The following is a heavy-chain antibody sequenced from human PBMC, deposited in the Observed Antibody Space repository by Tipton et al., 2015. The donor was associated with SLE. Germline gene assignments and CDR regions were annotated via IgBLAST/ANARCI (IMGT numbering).Heavy chain of an antibody. V-gene: IGHV6-1*01. Sequence: GLVKPSQSLSLTCAISGDSVSSNSVSWNWIRQSPSRGFEWLGRTYYRSKWSSDCAISVKSRITINADTSKNQFSLQLDSVTPEDTAVYYCARDSGWLVDCWGHGTLVTVSS. CDR3: ARDSGWLVDC. CDR2: TYYRSKWSS. J-gene: IGHJ4*01. CDR1: GDSVSSNSVS. D-gene: IGHD6-19*01.